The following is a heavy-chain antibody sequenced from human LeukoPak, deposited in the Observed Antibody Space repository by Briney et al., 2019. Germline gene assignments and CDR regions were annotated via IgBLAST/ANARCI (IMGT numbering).Heavy chain of an antibody. CDR3: AGTYYDFWSGYYTTSNWFDP. D-gene: IGHD3-3*01. CDR2: ISSSGSTI. J-gene: IGHJ5*02. Sequence: TGGSLRLSCAASGFTFSDYYMSWIRQAPGKGLEWVSYISSSGSTIYYADSVKGRFTISRDNAKNSLYLQMNSLRAEDTAVYYCAGTYYDFWSGYYTTSNWFDPWGQGTLVTVSS. CDR1: GFTFSDYY. V-gene: IGHV3-11*01.